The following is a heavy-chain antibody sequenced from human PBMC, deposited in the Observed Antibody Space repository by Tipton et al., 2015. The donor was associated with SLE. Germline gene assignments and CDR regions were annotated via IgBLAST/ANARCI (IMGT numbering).Heavy chain of an antibody. D-gene: IGHD3-22*01. CDR2: IYHSGST. CDR1: GVSISTSRYY. J-gene: IGHJ4*02. V-gene: IGHV4-39*07. CDR3: ARDPYYYDSSGSPHSY. Sequence: TLSLTCSVSGVSISTSRYYWGWIRQSPGQGLEWIGSIYHSGSTYYNPSLKSRVTISVDTSKNQFSLKLSSVTAADTAVYYCARDPYYYDSSGSPHSYWGQGTLVTVSS.